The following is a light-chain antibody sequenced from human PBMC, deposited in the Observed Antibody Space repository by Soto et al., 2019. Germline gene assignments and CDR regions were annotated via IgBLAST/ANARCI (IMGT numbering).Light chain of an antibody. J-gene: IGLJ2*01. Sequence: QSALTQPPSASGSPGQSVSISCTGASSDVGSYNSVSWYQQFPGKAPKLIIYEVTNRPAGVPDRFSGSKSANTASLTVSGLQAEDEADYFCSSDADNFVVFGAGTKLTVL. V-gene: IGLV2-8*01. CDR3: SSDADNFVV. CDR2: EVT. CDR1: SSDVGSYNS.